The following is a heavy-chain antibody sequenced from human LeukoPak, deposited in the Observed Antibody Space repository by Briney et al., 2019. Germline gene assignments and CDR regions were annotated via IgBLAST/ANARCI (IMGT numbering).Heavy chain of an antibody. J-gene: IGHJ4*02. V-gene: IGHV3-30*04. CDR3: ARGSYSSSWKTFDY. CDR1: GFTFSGYA. CDR2: ISYDGSIN. Sequence: GGSLRLSCAASGFTFSGYAMHWVRQAPGKGLEWVALISYDGSINDYADSVKGRFTISRDNSKNTLYLQMNSLRADDTAMYYCARGSYSSSWKTFDYWGQGTLVTVSS. D-gene: IGHD6-13*01.